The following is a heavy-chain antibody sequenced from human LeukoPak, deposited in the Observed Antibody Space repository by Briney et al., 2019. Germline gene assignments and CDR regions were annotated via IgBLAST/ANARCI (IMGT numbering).Heavy chain of an antibody. CDR2: IKQDGSEK. V-gene: IGHV3-7*01. CDR1: GFSFSSLW. D-gene: IGHD2/OR15-2a*01. Sequence: GGSLRLSCAASGFSFSSLWMSWVRQAPGKGLEWVANIKQDGSEKYCVDSVKGRCTIPRDNAQNSLLLQMNRLRVEDTAVYYCARDQYGPLDSWGQGTLVTVSS. J-gene: IGHJ5*01. CDR3: ARDQYGPLDS.